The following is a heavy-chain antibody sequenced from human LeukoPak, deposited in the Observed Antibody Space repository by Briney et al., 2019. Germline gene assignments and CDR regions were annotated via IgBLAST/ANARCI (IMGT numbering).Heavy chain of an antibody. CDR2: SGNT. J-gene: IGHJ4*02. CDR3: ARELLGSVDY. V-gene: IGHV4-59*01. CDR1: GGSISSYY. D-gene: IGHD3-10*01. Sequence: SETLSLTCTVSGGSISSYYWSWIRQPPGKRLEWIAFSGNTNYNPSLKSRVTISVNTSKNQFSLKLSSVTAADTAVYYCARELLGSVDYWGQGTLVTVSS.